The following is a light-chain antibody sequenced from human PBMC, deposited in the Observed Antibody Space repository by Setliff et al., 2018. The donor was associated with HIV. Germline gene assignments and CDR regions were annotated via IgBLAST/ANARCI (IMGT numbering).Light chain of an antibody. CDR3: AAWDDRLNGFYV. CDR2: SND. CDR1: NSNTGSNT. Sequence: QSVLTQPPSASGTPGQRVTISCSGSNSNTGSNTVNWYQKLPATAPKLFSYSNDQRSSGVPDRFSGSKSGTAAALAISGLQSEDEANYYCAAWDDRLNGFYVFGTGTKVTVL. V-gene: IGLV1-44*01. J-gene: IGLJ1*01.